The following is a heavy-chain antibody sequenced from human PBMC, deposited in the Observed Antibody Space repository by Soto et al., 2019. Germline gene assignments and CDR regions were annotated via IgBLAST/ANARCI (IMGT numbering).Heavy chain of an antibody. CDR3: AKDPNYDFWSGFSAVYFDY. CDR2: VSGRGGDT. V-gene: IGHV3-23*01. CDR1: GFSFSSFA. D-gene: IGHD3-3*01. J-gene: IGHJ4*02. Sequence: EVHLLQSGGGLVQPGGSLRLSCAASGFSFSSFALSWVRQSPGKGLEWVAAVSGRGGDTYYANSVKGRFTISRDNSQNTLFLQMNSLRAEDSAISSCAKDPNYDFWSGFSAVYFDYWGQGTLVTVSS.